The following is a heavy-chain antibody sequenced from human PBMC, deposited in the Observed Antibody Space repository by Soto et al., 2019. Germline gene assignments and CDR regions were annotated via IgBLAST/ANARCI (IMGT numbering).Heavy chain of an antibody. D-gene: IGHD4-17*01. Sequence: QVQLVESGGGVVQPGRSLRLSCAASGFSFRYYGVHWVRQAPGKGLEWVALISYDGSDEYYADSVKGRFTISRDNSNNTLYLQMNSPKSEDTAVYYCAKDRRDYGGNIFDYWGQGTVVTVSS. V-gene: IGHV3-30*18. CDR2: ISYDGSDE. J-gene: IGHJ4*02. CDR3: AKDRRDYGGNIFDY. CDR1: GFSFRYYG.